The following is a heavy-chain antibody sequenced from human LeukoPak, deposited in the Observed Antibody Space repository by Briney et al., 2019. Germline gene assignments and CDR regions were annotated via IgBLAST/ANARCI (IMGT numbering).Heavy chain of an antibody. D-gene: IGHD3-22*01. Sequence: PGGSLTLSCAASGFTFSSYGMHWVRQAPGKGLEWVAVIWYDGSNKYYADSVKGRFTIYRDNSKNTLYLQMNSLRAEDTAVYYCARVRDHDYYDSSQLLDYWGQGTLVTVSS. J-gene: IGHJ4*02. V-gene: IGHV3-33*01. CDR1: GFTFSSYG. CDR2: IWYDGSNK. CDR3: ARVRDHDYYDSSQLLDY.